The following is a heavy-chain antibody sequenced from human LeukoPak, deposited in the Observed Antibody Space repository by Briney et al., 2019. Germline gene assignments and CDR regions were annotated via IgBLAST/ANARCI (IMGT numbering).Heavy chain of an antibody. Sequence: ASVKVSCKASGYTFSTYGISWVRQPPGQGLHRMGWTSTYNDNTKYAQNLQGRVTMTTDTSTSTAYMELRSLRSDDTAVYYCARDMVGLAADGNWFDPWGQGTLVTVSS. CDR2: TSTYNDNT. CDR1: GYTFSTYG. J-gene: IGHJ5*02. D-gene: IGHD6-13*01. CDR3: ARDMVGLAADGNWFDP. V-gene: IGHV1-18*01.